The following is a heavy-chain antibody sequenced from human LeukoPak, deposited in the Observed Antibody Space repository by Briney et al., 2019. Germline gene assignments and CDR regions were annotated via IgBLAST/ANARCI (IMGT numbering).Heavy chain of an antibody. CDR3: AKMFAMIVVDDAFDI. V-gene: IGHV3-23*01. CDR2: ISGSGGST. CDR1: GFTFSSYA. D-gene: IGHD3-22*01. Sequence: PGGSLRLSCAASGFTFSSYAMSWVRQAPGKGLECVSAISGSGGSTYYADSVRGRFTISRDNSKNTLYLQINSLRAEDTAVYYCAKMFAMIVVDDAFDIWGQGTMVTVSS. J-gene: IGHJ3*02.